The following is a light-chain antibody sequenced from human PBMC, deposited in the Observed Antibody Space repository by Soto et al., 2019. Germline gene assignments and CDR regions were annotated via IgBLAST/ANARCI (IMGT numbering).Light chain of an antibody. CDR1: QSISSG. CDR2: KAS. V-gene: IGKV1-5*03. J-gene: IGKJ2*01. Sequence: DIQMTQSPSTLSASVGDRVTITCRASQSISSGLAWYQQKPGKAPKLLSYKASSLESGVPSRFSGSGSGTEFTLTISILQPDDFATYYCQQYNNLYTFGQGTKLEIK. CDR3: QQYNNLYT.